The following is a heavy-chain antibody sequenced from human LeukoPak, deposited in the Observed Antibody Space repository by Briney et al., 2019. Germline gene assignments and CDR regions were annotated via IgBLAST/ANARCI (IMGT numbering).Heavy chain of an antibody. Sequence: GGSLRLSCSASGFIFSTYAMHWVRQAPGRGLEYVSAIGTNGISTYYADSVEGRFTISRDNSKNTVHLQMSSLRAEDTAVYYCVKGAQVVYSPSFDFWGQGTLVTVSS. CDR3: VKGAQVVYSPSFDF. V-gene: IGHV3-64D*06. CDR1: GFIFSTYA. J-gene: IGHJ4*02. CDR2: IGTNGIST. D-gene: IGHD2-2*01.